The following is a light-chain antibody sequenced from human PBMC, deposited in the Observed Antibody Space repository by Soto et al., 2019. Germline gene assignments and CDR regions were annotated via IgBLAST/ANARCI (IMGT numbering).Light chain of an antibody. J-gene: IGLJ2*01. Sequence: QSVLTQPPSASGSPGQSVTISCTGTNSDVGGSNYVSWYQQHPGKAPKLMIYEVTTRPSGVPDRFSGSRSGNTASLTVSGLQAEDEADYYCSSNVGGTNVKIIGGGTKLTVL. CDR3: SSNVGGTNVKI. CDR1: NSDVGGSNY. V-gene: IGLV2-8*01. CDR2: EVT.